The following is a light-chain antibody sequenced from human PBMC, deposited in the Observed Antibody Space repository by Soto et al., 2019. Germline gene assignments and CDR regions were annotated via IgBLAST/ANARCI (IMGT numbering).Light chain of an antibody. CDR1: QSVSDN. CDR2: GAS. J-gene: IGKJ2*01. V-gene: IGKV3-15*01. Sequence: EIVMTQSPATLSASPGERVILSCRASQSVSDNLAWYQQKPGQAPRLLIYGASTRATTIPARFSGSGSGTEFTLTISSLQSEDFAVYYCQQSNNWPYTFGQGTKLDIK. CDR3: QQSNNWPYT.